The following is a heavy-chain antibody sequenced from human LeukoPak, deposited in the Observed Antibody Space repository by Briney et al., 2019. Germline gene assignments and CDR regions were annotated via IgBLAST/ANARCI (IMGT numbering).Heavy chain of an antibody. CDR1: GFTFSSYA. CDR3: AKVEAAAPRSYLDY. J-gene: IGHJ4*02. CDR2: ISGSGGST. Sequence: PGGSLRLSCAASGFTFSSYAMSWVRQAPGKGLEWVSAISGSGGSTYYADSVKGRFTISRDNSKNTLYLQINSLRAEDTAVYYCAKVEAAAPRSYLDYWGQGTLVTVSS. D-gene: IGHD6-13*01. V-gene: IGHV3-23*01.